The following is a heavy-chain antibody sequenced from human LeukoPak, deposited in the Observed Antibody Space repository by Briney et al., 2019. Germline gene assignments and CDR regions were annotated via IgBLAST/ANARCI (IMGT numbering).Heavy chain of an antibody. CDR3: ARGVLMDAPTCFDY. J-gene: IGHJ4*02. V-gene: IGHV1-18*01. D-gene: IGHD2-8*01. CDR1: GYTFTSYG. Sequence: GASVNVSCKASGYTFTSYGISWVRQAPGQGLEWMGRISAYNGNTNYAQKLQGRVTMTTDTSTSTAYMELRSLRSDDTAVYYCARGVLMDAPTCFDYWGQGTLVTVSS. CDR2: ISAYNGNT.